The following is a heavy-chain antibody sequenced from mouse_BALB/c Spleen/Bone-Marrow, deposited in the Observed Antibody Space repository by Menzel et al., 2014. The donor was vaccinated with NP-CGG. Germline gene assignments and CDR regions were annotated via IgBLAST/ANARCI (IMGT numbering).Heavy chain of an antibody. V-gene: IGHV14-3*02. Sequence: VQLQQSGAELVKPGASVKLSCTASGFNIKDTYKHWVKQRPEQGLEWIGRIDPANGNTKYDPKFQGKATITADTSSNTAYLQLSSLTSEDTAVYYCATTDSSGVFAYWGQGTLVTVSA. J-gene: IGHJ3*01. D-gene: IGHD3-2*01. CDR3: ATTDSSGVFAY. CDR1: GFNIKDTY. CDR2: IDPANGNT.